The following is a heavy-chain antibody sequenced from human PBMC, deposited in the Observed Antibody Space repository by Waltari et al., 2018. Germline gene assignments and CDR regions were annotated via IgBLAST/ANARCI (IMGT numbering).Heavy chain of an antibody. J-gene: IGHJ5*02. D-gene: IGHD1-1*01. CDR1: GYSISNVYY. Sequence: QVQLQQSGPGLVKPSETLSLTCTVSGYSISNVYYWGWIRQPPGKGLEWIGSIHHSGIAYYNPSLNSRVTISLETSKNQFSLKLTSVAATDTAIYYCARQPIEGNLPDWFDPWGQGTLVTVSS. V-gene: IGHV4-38-2*02. CDR2: IHHSGIA. CDR3: ARQPIEGNLPDWFDP.